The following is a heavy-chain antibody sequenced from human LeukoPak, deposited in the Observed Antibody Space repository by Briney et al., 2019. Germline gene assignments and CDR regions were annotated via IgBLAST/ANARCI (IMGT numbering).Heavy chain of an antibody. CDR3: ARRYYYGSGTDY. D-gene: IGHD3-10*01. Sequence: SXSXYXGWIRQPPGKGRECIGSIYYSGSTYYNPSLKSRVTISVDTSKNQFSLKLSSVTAADTAVYYCARRYYYGSGTDYWGQGTLVTVSS. CDR1: SXSXY. CDR2: IYYSGST. J-gene: IGHJ4*02. V-gene: IGHV4-39*01.